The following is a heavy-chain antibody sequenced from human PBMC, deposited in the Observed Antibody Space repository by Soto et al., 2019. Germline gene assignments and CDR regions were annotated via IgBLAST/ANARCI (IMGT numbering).Heavy chain of an antibody. J-gene: IGHJ5*02. Sequence: SETLSLTCTVSGGSISSGDYYWSWIRQPPGKGLEWIGYIYYSGSTYYNPSLKSRVTISVDTSKNQVSLKLSSVTAADTAVYYCARGRPRFLEDNSWFDPWGQGTLVTVSS. D-gene: IGHD1-1*01. CDR2: IYYSGST. CDR3: ARGRPRFLEDNSWFDP. V-gene: IGHV4-30-4*01. CDR1: GGSISSGDYY.